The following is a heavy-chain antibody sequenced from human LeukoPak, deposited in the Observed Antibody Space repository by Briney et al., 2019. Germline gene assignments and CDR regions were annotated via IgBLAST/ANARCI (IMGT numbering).Heavy chain of an antibody. V-gene: IGHV5-51*01. J-gene: IGHJ4*02. CDR2: IYPGDSNT. D-gene: IGHD6-19*01. CDR1: GYSFSDYW. CDR3: ARRRAVAGRYYFDY. Sequence: GGPLKISCKGSGYSFSDYWIGWVRQMPGKGLEWMGIIYPGDSNTRYSPSFQGQVTISADKSISTAYLQWSSLKASDTAMYYCARRRAVAGRYYFDYWGQGTLVTVSS.